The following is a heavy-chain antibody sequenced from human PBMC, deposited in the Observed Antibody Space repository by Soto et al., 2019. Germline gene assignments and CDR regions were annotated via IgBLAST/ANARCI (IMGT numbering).Heavy chain of an antibody. D-gene: IGHD6-6*01. CDR2: IIPIFGTA. V-gene: IGHV1-69*01. Sequence: QVQLVQSGAEVKKPGSSVKVSCKASGGTFSSYAISWVRQAPGQGLEWMGGIIPIFGTANYAQKFQGRVTITADEPTSTAYMELSSLRSEDTAVYYCARDASGIAARPGYFDYWGQGTLVTVSS. CDR3: ARDASGIAARPGYFDY. CDR1: GGTFSSYA. J-gene: IGHJ4*02.